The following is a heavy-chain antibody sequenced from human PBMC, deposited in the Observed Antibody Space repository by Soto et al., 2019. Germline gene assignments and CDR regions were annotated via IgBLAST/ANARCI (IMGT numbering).Heavy chain of an antibody. J-gene: IGHJ4*02. V-gene: IGHV4-59*01. CDR2: IYYSGST. CDR3: ARGKGYCSSTSCYALDFDY. Sequence: ASETLSLTCTVSGGSISSYYWSWIRQPPGKGLEWIGYIYYSGSTNYNPSLKSRVTISVDTSKNQFSLKLSSVTAADTAVYYCARGKGYCSSTSCYALDFDYWGQGTLVTVSS. D-gene: IGHD2-2*01. CDR1: GGSISSYY.